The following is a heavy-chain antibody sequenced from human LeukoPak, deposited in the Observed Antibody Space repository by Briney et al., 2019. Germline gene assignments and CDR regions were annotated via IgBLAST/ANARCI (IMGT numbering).Heavy chain of an antibody. D-gene: IGHD3-10*01. CDR1: GFTFSSYS. CDR3: ARDLVTMVRGVIENDY. CDR2: ISSSSSYI. V-gene: IGHV3-21*01. Sequence: GGSLRLSCAASGFTFSSYSMNWVRQAPGKGLEWVSSISSSSSYIYYADSVKGRFTISRDNAKNSLYLQMNSLGAEDTAVYYCARDLVTMVRGVIENDYWGQGTLVTVSS. J-gene: IGHJ4*02.